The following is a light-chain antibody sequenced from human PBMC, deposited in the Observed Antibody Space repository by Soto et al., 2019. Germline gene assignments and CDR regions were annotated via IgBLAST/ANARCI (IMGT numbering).Light chain of an antibody. CDR2: DAS. Sequence: EIVLTQSPATLSLSPGERATLSCRASQSIGYYLAWYQEKPGQAPRRLIYDASIRATGIPARFSGSWSGTDFTLTINGLEPEDSAVYYCQQRGNWPPTWTFGQGTKVEIK. CDR3: QQRGNWPPTWT. J-gene: IGKJ1*01. V-gene: IGKV3-11*01. CDR1: QSIGYY.